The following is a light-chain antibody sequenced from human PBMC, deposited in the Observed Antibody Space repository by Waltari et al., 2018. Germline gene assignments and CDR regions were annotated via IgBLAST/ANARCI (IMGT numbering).Light chain of an antibody. V-gene: IGLV3-1*01. CDR2: RDN. J-gene: IGLJ3*02. Sequence: SYEVTQPPSVSVSPGETASITCSGHKLGEKYASWYQQKPGQSPMLVIYRDNKRPSGIPGRFSASNSGTTATLTISGTQAIDEADYFCQAWDSKTVVFGGGTKLTVL. CDR3: QAWDSKTVV. CDR1: KLGEKY.